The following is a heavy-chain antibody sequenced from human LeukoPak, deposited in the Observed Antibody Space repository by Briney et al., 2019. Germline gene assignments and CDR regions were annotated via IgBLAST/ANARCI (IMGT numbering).Heavy chain of an antibody. V-gene: IGHV4-4*02. D-gene: IGHD4-17*01. CDR1: GGSISSSNW. J-gene: IGHJ4*02. CDR2: IYHSGST. Sequence: SGTLSLTCAVSGGSISSSNWWSWVRQPPGKGLEWIGEIYHSGSTNYNPSLKSRVTTSVDKSKNQFSLKLSSVTAADTAVYYCARVGGLGMTTVTQTDFDYWGQGTLVTVSS. CDR3: ARVGGLGMTTVTQTDFDY.